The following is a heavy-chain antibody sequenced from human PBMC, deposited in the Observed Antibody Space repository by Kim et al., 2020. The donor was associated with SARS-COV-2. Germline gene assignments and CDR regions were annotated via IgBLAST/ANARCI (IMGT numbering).Heavy chain of an antibody. Sequence: GGSLRLSCAASGFTFSSYAMSWVRQAPGKGLEWVSAISGSGGSTYYADSVKGRFTISRDYFKNTLYLQMNSLRAEDTAVYYCAKSTRLGSMVQVVHYYYGMDGWGQGTTVTVSS. D-gene: IGHD3-10*01. CDR2: ISGSGGST. CDR1: GFTFSSYA. V-gene: IGHV3-23*01. J-gene: IGHJ6*02. CDR3: AKSTRLGSMVQVVHYYYGMDG.